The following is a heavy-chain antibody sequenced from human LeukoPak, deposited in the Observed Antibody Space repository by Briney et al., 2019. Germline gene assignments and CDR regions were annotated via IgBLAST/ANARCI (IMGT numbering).Heavy chain of an antibody. Sequence: PGGSLRLSYAASGFTFSDYYMSWIRQAPGKGLEWVSYISSSGSTIYYADSVKGRFTISRDNAKNSLYLQMNSLRAEDTAVYYCAKDPPDPDSSGAFDYWGQGTLVTVSS. CDR1: GFTFSDYY. J-gene: IGHJ4*02. D-gene: IGHD6-19*01. V-gene: IGHV3-11*01. CDR3: AKDPPDPDSSGAFDY. CDR2: ISSSGSTI.